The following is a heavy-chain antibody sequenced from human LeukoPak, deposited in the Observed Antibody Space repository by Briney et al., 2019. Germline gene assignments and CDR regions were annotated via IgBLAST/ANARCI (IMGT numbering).Heavy chain of an antibody. D-gene: IGHD6-19*01. CDR2: IWYDGSNK. J-gene: IGHJ4*02. V-gene: IGHV3-33*08. CDR3: AREKIAVAVGGPFDY. CDR1: GFTFSSYS. Sequence: PGGSLRLSCAASGFTFSSYSMNWVRQAPGKGLEWVAVIWYDGSNKYYADSVKGRFTISRDNSKNTLYPQMNSLRAEDTAVYYCAREKIAVAVGGPFDYWGQGTLVTVSS.